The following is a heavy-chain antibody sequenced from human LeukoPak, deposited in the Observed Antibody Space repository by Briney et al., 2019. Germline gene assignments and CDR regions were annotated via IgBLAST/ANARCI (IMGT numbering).Heavy chain of an antibody. Sequence: PGGSLRLSCAASGFTFSSYWMHSVRQGPGKWLVLVSRTKRDGSSTSYAVSVKGRFNISRDNAKNTLYLQMNSLRAEDTAVYYCAREGSGSYYNSEYFQHWGQGTLVTVSS. J-gene: IGHJ1*01. CDR3: AREGSGSYYNSEYFQH. CDR2: TKRDGSST. CDR1: GFTFSSYW. D-gene: IGHD3-10*01. V-gene: IGHV3-74*01.